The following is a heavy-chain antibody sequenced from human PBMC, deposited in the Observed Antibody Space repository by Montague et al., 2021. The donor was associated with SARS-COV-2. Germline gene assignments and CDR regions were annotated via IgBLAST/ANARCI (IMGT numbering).Heavy chain of an antibody. CDR3: AKVWGYYDSSGYYYVWGFDH. J-gene: IGHJ4*02. CDR2: ISSRGYYT. D-gene: IGHD3-22*01. Sequence: SLSLSCSASGFTFNSHAMTRVRQPPGKGLDWVSTISSRGYYTYFADSVKGRFTISRDNSNSTVFLQMNSLRVEDTAVYYCAKVWGYYDSSGYYYVWGFDHWGQGTLVTVSS. CDR1: GFTFNSHA. V-gene: IGHV3-23*01.